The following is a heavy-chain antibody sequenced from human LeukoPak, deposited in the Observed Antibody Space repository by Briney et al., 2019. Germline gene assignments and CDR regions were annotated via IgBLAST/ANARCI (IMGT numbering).Heavy chain of an antibody. V-gene: IGHV4-59*01. J-gene: IGHJ5*02. CDR3: ARLTYYYGSGSYYRRENWFDP. CDR2: IYYSGST. CDR1: GGSISSYY. Sequence: PSETLSLTCTVSGGSISSYYWSWIRQPPGKGLEWIGYIYYSGSTNYNPSLKSRVTISVDTSKNQFSLKLSSVTAADTAVYYCARLTYYYGSGSYYRRENWFDPWGQGTLVTVSS. D-gene: IGHD3-10*01.